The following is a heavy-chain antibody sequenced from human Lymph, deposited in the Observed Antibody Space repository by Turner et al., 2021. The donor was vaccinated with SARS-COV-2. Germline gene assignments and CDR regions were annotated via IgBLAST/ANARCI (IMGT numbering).Heavy chain of an antibody. CDR3: ARGSPQGWYVPVLDY. Sequence: HLQLQESAPGLVPPSAALSPTCTALGGSFSSSFYYWGWIRQPPGKGLEGIGSINYSGSTYYTPYLKSPVTISADTTKNQFSLKLSSVTATDTAVFDCARGSPQGWYVPVLDYWGQGTLVTVSS. CDR2: INYSGST. CDR1: GGSFSSSFYY. V-gene: IGHV4-39*01. J-gene: IGHJ4*02. D-gene: IGHD6-19*01.